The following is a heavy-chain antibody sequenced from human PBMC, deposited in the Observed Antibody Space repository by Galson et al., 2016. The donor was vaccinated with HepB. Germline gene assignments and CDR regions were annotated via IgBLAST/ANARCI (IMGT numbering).Heavy chain of an antibody. CDR2: ISGSGDST. J-gene: IGHJ4*02. V-gene: IGHV3-23*01. Sequence: SLRLSCAASGFTFSSHAMSWVRQAPGKGLEWVSAISGSGDSTHYVDSVKGRFTISRDNSKNTLYLQMNSLRAEDTAEYYCAKLYYDILTGYYEFYFDSWGQGTLVTVSS. CDR1: GFTFSSHA. CDR3: AKLYYDILTGYYEFYFDS. D-gene: IGHD3-9*01.